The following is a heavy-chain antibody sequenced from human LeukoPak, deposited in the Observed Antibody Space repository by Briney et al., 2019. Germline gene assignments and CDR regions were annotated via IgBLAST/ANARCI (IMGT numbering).Heavy chain of an antibody. D-gene: IGHD4-23*01. J-gene: IGHJ4*02. V-gene: IGHV4-59*01. CDR3: ARDRGGNSDFDY. CDR2: IYYSGST. CDR1: GGSISSYY. Sequence: SETLSLTCTVSGGSISSYYGSWIRQPPGKGLEWIGYIYYSGSTNYNPSLKSRVTISVDTSKNQFSLRLSSVTAADTAVYYCARDRGGNSDFDYWGQGTLVTVSS.